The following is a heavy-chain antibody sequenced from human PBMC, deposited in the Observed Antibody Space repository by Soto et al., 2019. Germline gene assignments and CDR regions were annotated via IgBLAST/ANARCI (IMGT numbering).Heavy chain of an antibody. Sequence: PGGSLRLSCAASGFTFSSYAMSWVRQAPGKGLEWVSAISGSGGSTYYADSVKGRFTISRDNSKNTLYLQMNSLRAEDTAVYYCEKTDIVVVPADIRGWHFFDYWGQGTLVTVSS. J-gene: IGHJ4*02. CDR1: GFTFSSYA. D-gene: IGHD2-2*02. V-gene: IGHV3-23*01. CDR3: EKTDIVVVPADIRGWHFFDY. CDR2: ISGSGGST.